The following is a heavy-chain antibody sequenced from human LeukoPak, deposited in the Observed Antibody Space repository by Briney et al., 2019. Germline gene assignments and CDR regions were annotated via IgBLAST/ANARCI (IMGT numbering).Heavy chain of an antibody. J-gene: IGHJ4*02. CDR3: ASSMVRGVIFDY. CDR2: IYYSGST. V-gene: IGHV4-30-4*01. CDR1: GRSISSGDYY. Sequence: PSETLSLTCTVSGRSISSGDYYWSWIRQPPGKGLEWIGYIYYSGSTYYNPSLKSRVTISVDTSKNQFSLKLSSVTAADTAVYYCASSMVRGVIFDYWGQGTLVTVSS. D-gene: IGHD3-10*01.